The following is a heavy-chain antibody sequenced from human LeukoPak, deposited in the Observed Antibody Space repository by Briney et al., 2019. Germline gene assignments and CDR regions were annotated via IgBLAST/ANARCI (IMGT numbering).Heavy chain of an antibody. CDR1: GFTFSSYS. D-gene: IGHD3-10*01. J-gene: IGHJ4*02. V-gene: IGHV3-21*04. CDR2: ISSSSSYI. CDR3: AKDLLWFGESLILPLFDY. Sequence: PGGSLRLSCAASGFTFSSYSMNWVRQAPGKGLEWVSSISSSSSYIYYADSVKGRFTISGDNSKNTLYLQMNSLRAEDTAVYYCAKDLLWFGESLILPLFDYWGQGTLVTVSS.